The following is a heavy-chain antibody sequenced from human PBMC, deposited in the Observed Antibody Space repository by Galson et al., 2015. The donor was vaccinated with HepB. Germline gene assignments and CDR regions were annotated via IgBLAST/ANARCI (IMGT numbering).Heavy chain of an antibody. CDR1: GFTFSSYN. Sequence: SLRLSCAASGFTFSSYNMNWVRQAPGKGLEWVSYISSSSLTIYYADSVEGRFTISRDNAKNSLYLQVNSLRDEDTAVYYCARDYSLPGGQYYYYSMDVWGQGTTVTVSS. CDR2: ISSSSLTI. CDR3: ARDYSLPGGQYYYYSMDV. J-gene: IGHJ6*02. V-gene: IGHV3-48*02. D-gene: IGHD1-26*01.